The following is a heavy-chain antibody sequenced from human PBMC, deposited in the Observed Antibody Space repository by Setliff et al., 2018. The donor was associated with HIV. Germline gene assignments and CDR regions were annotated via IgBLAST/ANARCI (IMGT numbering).Heavy chain of an antibody. Sequence: GGSLRLSCAASGFSFRSYAVSWVRQAPGKGLEWVSVISGSGDITYYRESVKGRFTVSRDNSNNTVYLQMNSLRAEDTAVYYCARDRYSGSSTDYWGQGTLVTVS. CDR3: ARDRYSGSSTDY. CDR1: GFSFRSYA. D-gene: IGHD1-26*01. J-gene: IGHJ4*02. CDR2: ISGSGDIT. V-gene: IGHV3-23*01.